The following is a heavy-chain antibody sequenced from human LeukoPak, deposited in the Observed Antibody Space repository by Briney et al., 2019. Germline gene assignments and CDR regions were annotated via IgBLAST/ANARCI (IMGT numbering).Heavy chain of an antibody. Sequence: GSLRLSCAASGFTFSSYSMNWVRQAPGKGLEWVSYISSSSSTIYYADSVKGRFTISRDNAKNSLYLQMNSLRAEDTAVYYCARDQPDIVEVPAALYNWFDPWGQGTLVTVSS. CDR2: ISSSSSTI. V-gene: IGHV3-48*04. CDR1: GFTFSSYS. D-gene: IGHD2-2*01. J-gene: IGHJ5*02. CDR3: ARDQPDIVEVPAALYNWFDP.